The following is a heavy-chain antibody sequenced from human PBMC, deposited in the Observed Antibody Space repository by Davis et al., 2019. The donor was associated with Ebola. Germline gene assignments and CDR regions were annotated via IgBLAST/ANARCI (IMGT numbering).Heavy chain of an antibody. V-gene: IGHV3-48*02. CDR3: ARRILLESRGGVDV. Sequence: PGGSLRLSCAASGFTSSSYAMYWFRQAPGQGLEWVSYVGRNGYDKSYSDSVKGRFTISRDDAKDSLYLYMNSLRDDDTAVYYCARRILLESRGGVDVWGQGTTVTVSS. CDR1: GFTSSSYA. J-gene: IGHJ6*02. CDR2: VGRNGYDK. D-gene: IGHD2-15*01.